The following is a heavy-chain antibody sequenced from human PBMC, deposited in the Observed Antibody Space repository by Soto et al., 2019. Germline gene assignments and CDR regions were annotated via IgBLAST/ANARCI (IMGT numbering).Heavy chain of an antibody. CDR3: AGQPTAGSFYDLGSYYYYYGMDV. V-gene: IGHV4-30-4*01. D-gene: IGHD3-16*01. Sequence: PSETLSRTCTVSGGSISSGDYYWNWIRQPPGKGLEWIGNIYYSGNTDCNPSLKSRVTISVDTSKNQFSLNLSSVTAADSAVYYCAGQPTAGSFYDLGSYYYYYGMDVWGQGTTVTVSS. CDR1: GGSISSGDYY. CDR2: IYYSGNT. J-gene: IGHJ6*02.